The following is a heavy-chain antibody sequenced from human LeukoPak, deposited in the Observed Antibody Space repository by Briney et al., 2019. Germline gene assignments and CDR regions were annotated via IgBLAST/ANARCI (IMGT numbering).Heavy chain of an antibody. CDR1: GFTFSSYA. D-gene: IGHD3-3*01. CDR3: ARGFGVVNPLYYYYGMDV. J-gene: IGHJ6*02. Sequence: PGGSLRLSCAASGFTFSSYAMSWVRQAPGKGLEWVAVISYDGSNKYYADSVKGRFTISRDNSKNTLYLQMNSLRAEDTAVYYCARGFGVVNPLYYYYGMDVWGQGTTVTVSS. CDR2: ISYDGSNK. V-gene: IGHV3-30-3*01.